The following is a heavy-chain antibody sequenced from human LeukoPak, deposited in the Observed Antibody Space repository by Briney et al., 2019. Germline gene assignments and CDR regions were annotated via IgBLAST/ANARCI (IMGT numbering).Heavy chain of an antibody. V-gene: IGHV3-33*08. CDR3: AREGDSRWGELSP. D-gene: IGHD3-16*02. CDR2: IWYDGSNK. J-gene: IGHJ1*01. Sequence: GGSLRLSCAASGFTFSSYSMNWVRQAPGKGLEWVAVIWYDGSNKYYADSVKGRFTISRDNSKNTLYLQMNSLRAEDTAVYYCAREGDSRWGELSPWGQGTLVTVSA. CDR1: GFTFSSYS.